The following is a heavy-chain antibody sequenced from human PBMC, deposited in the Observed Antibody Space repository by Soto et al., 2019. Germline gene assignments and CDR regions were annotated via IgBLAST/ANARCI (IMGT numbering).Heavy chain of an antibody. Sequence: SGPTLVKPTQTLTLTCTFSGFSLSTSGVGVGWIRQPPGKALEWLALIYWNDDKRYSPSLKSRLTITKDTSKNQVVLTMTNMDPVDTATYYCAQTRGSGYYMYYFDYWGQGTLVTVSS. CDR3: AQTRGSGYYMYYFDY. J-gene: IGHJ4*02. CDR2: IYWNDDK. V-gene: IGHV2-5*01. D-gene: IGHD3-22*01. CDR1: GFSLSTSGVG.